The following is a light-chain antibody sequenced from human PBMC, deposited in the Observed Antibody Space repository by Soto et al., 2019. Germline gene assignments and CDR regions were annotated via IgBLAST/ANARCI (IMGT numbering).Light chain of an antibody. CDR2: DAS. CDR1: QSLSSGY. V-gene: IGKV3-20*01. J-gene: IGKJ1*01. Sequence: EIVLTQSPGTLSLSPGERVTLSCRASQSLSSGYLAWYQQKFGQAPRLLIYDASRRATDIPERFSGSGSGTDFTLTINRLEPEDFAVYYCQQYGSSPTFGLGTKVEIK. CDR3: QQYGSSPT.